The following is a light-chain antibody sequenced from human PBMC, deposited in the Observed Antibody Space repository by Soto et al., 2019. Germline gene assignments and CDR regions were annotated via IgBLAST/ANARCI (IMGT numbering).Light chain of an antibody. CDR3: SSYEGPNIYV. CDR1: SSDVGGYNY. J-gene: IGLJ1*01. V-gene: IGLV2-8*01. CDR2: EVY. Sequence: QSVLTQPPSASGSPGQSVTISCTGTSSDVGGYNYASWYQQHPGKAPKLIIYEVYKRPSGVPDRFSGSKSGNTAALTVSGLQAVDDADYYCSSYEGPNIYVVGPGTKDTVL.